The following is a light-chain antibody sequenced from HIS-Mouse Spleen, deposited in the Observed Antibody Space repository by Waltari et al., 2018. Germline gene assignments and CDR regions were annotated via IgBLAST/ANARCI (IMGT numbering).Light chain of an antibody. V-gene: IGKV3-11*01. CDR3: QQRSNWMYT. J-gene: IGKJ2*01. CDR2: DAS. Sequence: EIVLTQSPATLSLSPGERATLPCRASQSVSSYLAWYQRKPGQAPRLLIYDASNRATGIPARFSGSGSGTDFTLTISSLEPEDFAVYYCQQRSNWMYTFGQGTKLEIK. CDR1: QSVSSY.